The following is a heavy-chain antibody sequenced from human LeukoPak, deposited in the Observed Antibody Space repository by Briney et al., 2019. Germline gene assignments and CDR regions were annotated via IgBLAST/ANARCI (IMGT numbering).Heavy chain of an antibody. J-gene: IGHJ3*02. Sequence: GGSLRLSCAASGFTFSSYSMNWVRQAPGKGLEWVSYISSSSSTIYYADSVKGRFTISRDNAKNSLYLQMNSLRAEDTAVYYCARDKRPYSGSHSDAFDIWGQGTMVTVSS. CDR2: ISSSSSTI. D-gene: IGHD1-26*01. V-gene: IGHV3-48*01. CDR1: GFTFSSYS. CDR3: ARDKRPYSGSHSDAFDI.